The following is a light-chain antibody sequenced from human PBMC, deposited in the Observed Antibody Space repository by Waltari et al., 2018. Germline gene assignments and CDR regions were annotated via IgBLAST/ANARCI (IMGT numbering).Light chain of an antibody. CDR1: QSISSW. CDR3: QQYNSLWT. Sequence: DIQMTQSPSTLSASVGDRVTITCRASQSISSWLAWYQQKPGKAPKLLIYKASSLESGVPSMFGGSGSGTEFTLTISSLQPDDFATYYCQQYNSLWTFGQGTKVEIK. V-gene: IGKV1-5*03. CDR2: KAS. J-gene: IGKJ1*01.